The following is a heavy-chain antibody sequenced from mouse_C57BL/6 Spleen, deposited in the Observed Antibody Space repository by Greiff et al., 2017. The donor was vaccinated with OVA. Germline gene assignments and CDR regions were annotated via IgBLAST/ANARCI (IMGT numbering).Heavy chain of an antibody. CDR2: IYPGNSDT. J-gene: IGHJ4*01. Sequence: EVQLQQSGTVLARPGASVKMSCKTSGYTFTSHWMHWVKQRPGQGLEWIGAIYPGNSDTSYNQKFKGKAKLTAVTSASTAYMELSSLTNEDSAVYYCTGGWLPHAMDYWGQGTSVTVSS. V-gene: IGHV1-5*01. CDR3: TGGWLPHAMDY. D-gene: IGHD2-2*01. CDR1: GYTFTSHW.